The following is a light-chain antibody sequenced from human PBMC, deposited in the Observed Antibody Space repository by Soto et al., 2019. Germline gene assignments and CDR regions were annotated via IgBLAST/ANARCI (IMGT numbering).Light chain of an antibody. CDR3: QQYHSWPHT. V-gene: IGKV3-15*01. CDR2: GAS. J-gene: IGKJ2*01. CDR1: QSVTTN. Sequence: ETALTQSPATLSVSPGERATFSCKASQSVTTNLAWYQQKPGQVPRLLIYGASTRASGIPARFSGSGSGTEFTLSISSLQSEDFAIYHCQQYHSWPHTFGQGTKLEIK.